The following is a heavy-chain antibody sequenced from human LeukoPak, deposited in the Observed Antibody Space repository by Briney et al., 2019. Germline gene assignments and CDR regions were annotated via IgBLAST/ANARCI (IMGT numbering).Heavy chain of an antibody. CDR1: GFTVSSNN. CDR3: ARDWGSGWYYFDY. V-gene: IGHV3-66*01. J-gene: IGHJ4*02. CDR2: IYSGGST. Sequence: GGAPRLSRAASGFTVSSNNMSAGPQAPGKGLEWVSIIYSGGSTYYADSVKGRFTISRDNSKNTLYLQMNSLRAEDTAVYYCARDWGSGWYYFDYWGQGTLVTVSS. D-gene: IGHD6-19*01.